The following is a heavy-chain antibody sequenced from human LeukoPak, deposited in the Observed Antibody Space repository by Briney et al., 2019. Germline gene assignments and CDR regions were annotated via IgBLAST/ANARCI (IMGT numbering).Heavy chain of an antibody. CDR3: ARGLVGATRAFDY. CDR1: GDSITSSNYY. V-gene: IGHV4-39*07. Sequence: SETLSLTYTASGDSITSSNYYWGWIRQPPGKGLEWIGTVYYTGDAYYNPSLKSRVTVSLDTSKNQLSLKLSSVTAADTAVYYCARGLVGATRAFDYWGQGTLVTVSS. D-gene: IGHD1-26*01. CDR2: VYYTGDA. J-gene: IGHJ4*02.